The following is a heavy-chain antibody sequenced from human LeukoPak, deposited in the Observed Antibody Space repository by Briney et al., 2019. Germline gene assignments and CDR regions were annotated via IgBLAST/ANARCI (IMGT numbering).Heavy chain of an antibody. CDR3: ARGTETSVWSYYDSSGYLDY. CDR1: GGSFSGYC. D-gene: IGHD3-22*01. V-gene: IGHV4-34*01. Sequence: SETLSLTCAVYGGSFSGYCWSWIRQPPGKGLEWIGEINHSGSTNYNPSLKSRVTISVDTSKNQFSLKLSSVTAADTAVYYCARGTETSVWSYYDSSGYLDYWGQGTLVTVSS. CDR2: INHSGST. J-gene: IGHJ4*02.